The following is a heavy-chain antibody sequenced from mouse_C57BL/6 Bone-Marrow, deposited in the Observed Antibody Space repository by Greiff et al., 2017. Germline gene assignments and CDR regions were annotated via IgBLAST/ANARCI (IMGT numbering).Heavy chain of an antibody. D-gene: IGHD1-1*01. CDR2: ISSGGDYI. CDR3: TRGPLYYYGSSYWYFDV. J-gene: IGHJ1*03. Sequence: EVKLMESGEGLVKPGGSLKLSCAASGFTFSSYAMSWVRQTPEKRLEWVAYISSGGDYIYYADTVKGRFTISRDNARNTLYLQMSSLKSEDTAMYYCTRGPLYYYGSSYWYFDVWGTGTTVTVSS. CDR1: GFTFSSYA. V-gene: IGHV5-9-1*02.